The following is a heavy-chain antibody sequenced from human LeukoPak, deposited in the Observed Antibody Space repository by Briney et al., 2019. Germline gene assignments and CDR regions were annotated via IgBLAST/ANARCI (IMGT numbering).Heavy chain of an antibody. CDR1: GYTFTSYG. CDR3: ARGTMGMKDYYYMDV. Sequence: ASVKVSCKTSGYTFTSYGIIWVRQAPGQGLEWMGWISAYNGNTNYAQKLQGRVTMTTVTSTGTAYMELRSLRSDDTAVYYCARGTMGMKDYYYMDVWGKGATVTVSS. D-gene: IGHD6-13*01. V-gene: IGHV1-18*01. CDR2: ISAYNGNT. J-gene: IGHJ6*03.